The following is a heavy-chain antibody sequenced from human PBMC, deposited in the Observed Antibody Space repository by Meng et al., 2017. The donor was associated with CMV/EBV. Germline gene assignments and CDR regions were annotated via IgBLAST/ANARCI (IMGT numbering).Heavy chain of an antibody. V-gene: IGHV3-30*02. Sequence: GGSLRLSCAASGFTFSSYGMHWVRQPPGKGLEWVAFIRYDGSSKYYADSVKGRFTISRGNSKNTLYLQMNSLRGEDTAVYYCAKGDGIWGQGTLVTVSS. J-gene: IGHJ4*02. CDR2: IRYDGSSK. CDR1: GFTFSSYG. D-gene: IGHD3-16*01. CDR3: AKGDGI.